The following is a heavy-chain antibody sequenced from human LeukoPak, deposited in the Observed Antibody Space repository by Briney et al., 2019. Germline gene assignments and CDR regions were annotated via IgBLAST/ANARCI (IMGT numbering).Heavy chain of an antibody. D-gene: IGHD5-24*01. Sequence: SETLSLTCTVSGGSISSYYWSWIRQPPGKGLEWIGYIYYSGSTNYNPSFKSRVTISVDTSKNQFSLKLSSVTAADTAVYYCASQGWLQLQPFDYWGQGTLVTVSS. CDR2: IYYSGST. J-gene: IGHJ4*02. V-gene: IGHV4-59*01. CDR1: GGSISSYY. CDR3: ASQGWLQLQPFDY.